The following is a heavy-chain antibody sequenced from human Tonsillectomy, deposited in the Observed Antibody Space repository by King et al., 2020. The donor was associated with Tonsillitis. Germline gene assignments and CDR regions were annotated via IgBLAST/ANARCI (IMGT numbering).Heavy chain of an antibody. CDR1: GFTFSTYA. Sequence: VQLVESGGGLVQPGESLRLSCAASGFTFSTYAMTWVRQAPGKGLEWLSTIGGSGRSTFYADSVKGRFTVSRDNSKNTVGLEMNSLRVEDTAVYYCAKHRGFTYPKYYMDVWGKGTTVTVSS. CDR3: AKHRGFTYPKYYMDV. CDR2: IGGSGRST. J-gene: IGHJ6*03. D-gene: IGHD3-10*01. V-gene: IGHV3-23*04.